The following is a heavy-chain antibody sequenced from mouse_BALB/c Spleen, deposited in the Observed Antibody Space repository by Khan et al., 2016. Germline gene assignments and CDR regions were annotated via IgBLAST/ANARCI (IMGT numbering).Heavy chain of an antibody. D-gene: IGHD2-2*01. Sequence: EVQLQESGPGLVKPSQSLSLTCTVTGYSITSDYAWNWIRKFPGNKLEWMGYISYSGSTNYNPSPKSRVSITRVSSKNQVFLQLNSLTTEDTSAYYCARSFGYRGFAYWGQGTLVTVSA. CDR1: GYSITSDYA. J-gene: IGHJ3*01. CDR3: ARSFGYRGFAY. V-gene: IGHV3-2*02. CDR2: ISYSGST.